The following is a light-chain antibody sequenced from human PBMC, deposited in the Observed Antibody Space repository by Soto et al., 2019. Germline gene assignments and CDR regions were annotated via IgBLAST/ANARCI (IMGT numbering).Light chain of an antibody. CDR3: SSYTRTTTLDV. V-gene: IGLV2-14*01. J-gene: IGLJ1*01. CDR1: FDDIGAHNY. Sequence: QSALTQPASVSASPGQSITISCSGTFDDIGAHNYVSWYQHHPGKPPKRLIYEVTKRPSGISDRFSGSKSDNTASLTISGLQAEDEADYYCSSYTRTTTLDVLGTGTKVTVL. CDR2: EVT.